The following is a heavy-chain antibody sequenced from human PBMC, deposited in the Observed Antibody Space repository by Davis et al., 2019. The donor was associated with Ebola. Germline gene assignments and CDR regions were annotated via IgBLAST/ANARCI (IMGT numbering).Heavy chain of an antibody. CDR1: GYTFTSYD. CDR3: ARALQYCSGGSCYSYYYGMDV. CDR2: MNPNSGNT. J-gene: IGHJ6*02. Sequence: ASVKVSCKASGYTFTSYDINWVRQATGQGLEWMGWMNPNSGNTGYAQKFQDRVTMTRNTSISTAYMELSSLRSEDTAVYYCARALQYCSGGSCYSYYYGMDVWGQGTTVTVSS. V-gene: IGHV1-8*01. D-gene: IGHD2-15*01.